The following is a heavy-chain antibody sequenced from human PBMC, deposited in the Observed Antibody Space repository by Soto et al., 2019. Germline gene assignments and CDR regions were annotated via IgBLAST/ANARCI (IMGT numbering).Heavy chain of an antibody. CDR2: ISWNSGSI. CDR3: AKARAPTFRNYYFDY. CDR1: GFTFDDYA. Sequence: GGSLRLSCAASGFTFDDYAMHWVRQAPGKGLEWVSGISWNSGSIGYADSVKGRFTISRDNAKNSLYLQMNSLRAEDTAVYYCAKARAPTFRNYYFDYWGQGTLVTAPQ. V-gene: IGHV3-9*01. J-gene: IGHJ4*02.